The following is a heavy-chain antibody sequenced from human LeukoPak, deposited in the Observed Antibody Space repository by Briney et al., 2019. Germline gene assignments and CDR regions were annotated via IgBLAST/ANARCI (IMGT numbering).Heavy chain of an antibody. CDR1: GFTFSSYW. J-gene: IGHJ4*02. CDR3: ARDRRITMVRGVLSAPDY. CDR2: INSDGSST. D-gene: IGHD3-10*01. V-gene: IGHV3-74*01. Sequence: PGGSLRLSCAASGFTFSSYWMHWVRQAPGKGLVWVSRINSDGSSTSYADSVKGRFTISRDNAKNTLYLQMNSLRAEDTAVYYCARDRRITMVRGVLSAPDYWGQGTLVTVSS.